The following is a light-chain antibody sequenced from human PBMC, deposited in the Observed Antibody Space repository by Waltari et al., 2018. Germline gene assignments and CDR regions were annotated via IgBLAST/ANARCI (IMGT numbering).Light chain of an antibody. Sequence: SALTQPASVSGSPGQSITISCTETSANVGRYPLLSWYQRHPGGAPKLLIYEVSERPSGVSIRFSGSKSGKTASLTISGLQPEDEADYYCCAFAGRGFYVFGTGTQVTVL. V-gene: IGLV2-23*02. CDR1: SANVGRYPL. CDR3: CAFAGRGFYV. J-gene: IGLJ1*01. CDR2: EVS.